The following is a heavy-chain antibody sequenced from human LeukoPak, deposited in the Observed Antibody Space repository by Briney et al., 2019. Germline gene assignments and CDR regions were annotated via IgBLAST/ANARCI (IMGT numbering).Heavy chain of an antibody. CDR1: GFTFSSYW. D-gene: IGHD6-13*01. V-gene: IGHV3-74*01. CDR3: AKTRPLDSSSWSHGDY. Sequence: GGSLGLSCAASGFTFSSYWMSWVRQAPGKGLMWVSQINSDGSATSCADPVKGRCTISRDNAKNMLYLEMNSLRAEDTAVYYCAKTRPLDSSSWSHGDYWGQGTLVTVSS. J-gene: IGHJ4*02. CDR2: INSDGSAT.